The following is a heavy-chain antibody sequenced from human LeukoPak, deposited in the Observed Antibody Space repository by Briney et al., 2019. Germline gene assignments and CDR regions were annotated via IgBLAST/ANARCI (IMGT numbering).Heavy chain of an antibody. D-gene: IGHD1-26*01. CDR2: ISSNGGST. Sequence: PGGSLRLSCAASGFTFSSYAMHWVRQAPGKGLEYVSAISSNGGSTYYANSVKGRFTISRDNSKNTLYLQMGSLRAEDMAVYYCAREGHRKIVGATIPSAFDIWDQGTMVTVSS. J-gene: IGHJ3*02. V-gene: IGHV3-64*01. CDR1: GFTFSSYA. CDR3: AREGHRKIVGATIPSAFDI.